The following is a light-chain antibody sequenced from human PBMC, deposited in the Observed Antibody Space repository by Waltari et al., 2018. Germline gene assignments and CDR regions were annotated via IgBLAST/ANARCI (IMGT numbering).Light chain of an antibody. V-gene: IGLV2-14*01. CDR1: GGDVGGYDY. J-gene: IGLJ2*01. Sequence: QSALTQPASVSGSPGQAIIIPCTGTGGDVGGYDYVSWYQQYPGKAPRLIIYDVYNRPSGVSNRFSGSKSDNTASLTISGLQAEDESVYYCSSYTSSGVVFGGGTKLTVL. CDR2: DVY. CDR3: SSYTSSGVV.